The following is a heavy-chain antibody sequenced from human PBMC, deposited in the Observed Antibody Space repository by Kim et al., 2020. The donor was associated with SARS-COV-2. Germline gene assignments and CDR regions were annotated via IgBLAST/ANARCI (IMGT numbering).Heavy chain of an antibody. Sequence: SETLSLTCTVSGGSISSGDYYWSWIRQPPGKGLEWIGYIYYSGSTYYNPSLKSRVTISVDTSKNQFSLKLSSVTAADTAVYYCAAGPLWVGELLGAFDIWGQGTMVTVSS. J-gene: IGHJ3*02. D-gene: IGHD3-10*01. CDR3: AAGPLWVGELLGAFDI. CDR2: IYYSGST. V-gene: IGHV4-30-4*01. CDR1: GGSISSGDYY.